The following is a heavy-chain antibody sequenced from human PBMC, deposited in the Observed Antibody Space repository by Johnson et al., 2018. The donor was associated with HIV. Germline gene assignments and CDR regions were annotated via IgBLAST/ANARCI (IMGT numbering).Heavy chain of an antibody. CDR1: GFTFSSYG. CDR2: IRYDGSNK. D-gene: IGHD3-22*01. V-gene: IGHV3-30*02. CDR3: ARDLSMIVVANAFDI. Sequence: QVQLVESGVGVVQPGGSLRLSCAASGFTFSSYGMHWVRQAPGKGLEWVAFIRYDGSNKYYADSVKGRFTISRDNSKNKLYLQMNSLRAEDTAVYYCARDLSMIVVANAFDIWGQGTMVTVSS. J-gene: IGHJ3*02.